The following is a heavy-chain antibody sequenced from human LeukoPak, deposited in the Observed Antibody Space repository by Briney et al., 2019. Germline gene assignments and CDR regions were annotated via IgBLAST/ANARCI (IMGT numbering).Heavy chain of an antibody. Sequence: GGSLRLSCAASGFTFSSYGMHWVRQAPGKGLEWVALTSYDESNKNYADSVKGRFTISRDNSKNTLYLQMNSLRVEDTAVYYCARDLPPLDYWGQGTLVTVSS. CDR3: ARDLPPLDY. CDR2: TSYDESNK. J-gene: IGHJ4*02. V-gene: IGHV3-30*03. CDR1: GFTFSSYG.